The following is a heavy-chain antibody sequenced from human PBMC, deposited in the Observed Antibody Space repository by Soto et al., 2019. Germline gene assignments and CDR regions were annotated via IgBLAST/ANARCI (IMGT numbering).Heavy chain of an antibody. CDR2: IYYSGST. Sequence: SETLSLTCTVSGGSISSGGYYWSWIRQHPGKGLEWIGYIYYSGSTYYNPSLKSRVTISVDTSKNQLSLKLSSVTAADTAVYYCARGILWFGDTPYYCYGMDVWGQGTTVTVSS. D-gene: IGHD3-10*01. CDR1: GGSISSGGYY. J-gene: IGHJ6*02. V-gene: IGHV4-31*03. CDR3: ARGILWFGDTPYYCYGMDV.